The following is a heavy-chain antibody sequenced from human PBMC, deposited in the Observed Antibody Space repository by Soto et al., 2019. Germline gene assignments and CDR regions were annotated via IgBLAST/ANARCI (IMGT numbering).Heavy chain of an antibody. CDR1: GGSIRSGGYY. V-gene: IGHV4-31*03. CDR3: ARDRLMATAGTARHYFGLDV. Sequence: SETLSLTCTVSGGSIRSGGYYWSWVRQNPRRGLEWIGNIYYSGNTYYNPSLKGRLTISVDTSKNQFSLNLSSVTAADTAVYYCARDRLMATAGTARHYFGLDVWGQGTTVTVS. J-gene: IGHJ6*02. D-gene: IGHD5-18*01. CDR2: IYYSGNT.